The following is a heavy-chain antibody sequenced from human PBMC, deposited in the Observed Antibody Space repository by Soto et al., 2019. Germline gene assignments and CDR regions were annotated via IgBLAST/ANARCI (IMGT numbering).Heavy chain of an antibody. CDR3: ARRSGYSYVVGAFDI. Sequence: GLDLEWLALIYWDDDKRYSPSLKSRLTITKDTSKNQVVLTMTNMDPVDTATYYCARRSGYSYVVGAFDIWGQGTMVTVSS. D-gene: IGHD5-18*01. J-gene: IGHJ3*02. CDR2: IYWDDDK. V-gene: IGHV2-5*02.